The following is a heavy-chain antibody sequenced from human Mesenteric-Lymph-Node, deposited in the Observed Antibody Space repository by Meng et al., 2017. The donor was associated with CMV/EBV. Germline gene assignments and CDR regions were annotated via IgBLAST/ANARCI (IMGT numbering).Heavy chain of an antibody. V-gene: IGHV2-70D*14. CDR2: IDWDDDK. CDR3: ALSSTSFYGMDV. D-gene: IGHD2-2*01. CDR1: GFSLSTSGMR. Sequence: SGPTLVKPPQTLTLTCTFSGFSLSTSGMRVSWIRQPPGKALEWLARIDWDDDKFYSTSLKTRLTISKDTSKNQVVLTMTNMDPVDTATYYCALSSTSFYGMDVWGQGTTVTVSS. J-gene: IGHJ6*02.